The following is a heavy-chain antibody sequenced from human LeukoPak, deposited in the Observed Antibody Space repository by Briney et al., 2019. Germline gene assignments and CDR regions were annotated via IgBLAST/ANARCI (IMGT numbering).Heavy chain of an antibody. V-gene: IGHV1-18*01. J-gene: IGHJ6*02. CDR2: ISAYNGNT. D-gene: IGHD6-13*01. CDR3: ASYSSSLYYYYYGMDV. Sequence: ASVKVSCKASGYTSTSYGISWVRQAPGQGLEWMGWISAYNGNTNYAQKLQGRVTMTTDTSTSTAYMELRSLRSDDTAVYYCASYSSSLYYYYYGMDVWGQGTTVTVSS. CDR1: GYTSTSYG.